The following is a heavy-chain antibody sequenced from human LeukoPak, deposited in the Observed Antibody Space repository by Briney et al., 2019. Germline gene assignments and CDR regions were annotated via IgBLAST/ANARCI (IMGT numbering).Heavy chain of an antibody. Sequence: SETLSLTCTDSGDPTSSYYWTWIRQPPGKGLEWIGHIYYTGTTTYNPSLNSRVTISRDTSKNHFSLKQTSVTPEDTAVYYCARNSALVPADLVYWGQGTLVIVSS. CDR1: GDPTSSYY. CDR2: IYYTGTT. J-gene: IGHJ4*02. CDR3: ARNSALVPADLVY. D-gene: IGHD2-2*01. V-gene: IGHV4-59*01.